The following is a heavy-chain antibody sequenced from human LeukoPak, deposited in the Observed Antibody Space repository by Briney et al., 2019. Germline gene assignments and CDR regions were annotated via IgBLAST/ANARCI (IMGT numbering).Heavy chain of an antibody. CDR3: ARVGYDFWSGYYTGGFDY. J-gene: IGHJ4*02. V-gene: IGHV4-59*01. D-gene: IGHD3-3*01. CDR1: GGSISSYY. CDR2: IYYSGST. Sequence: SSETLSLTCTVSGGSISSYYWSWIRQPPGKGLEWIGYIYYSGSTNYNPSLKSRVTISVDTSKNQFSLKLSSVTAADTAVYYCARVGYDFWSGYYTGGFDYWGQGTLVTVSS.